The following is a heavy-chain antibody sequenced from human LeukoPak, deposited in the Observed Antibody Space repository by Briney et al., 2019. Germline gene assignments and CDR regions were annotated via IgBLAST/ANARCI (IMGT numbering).Heavy chain of an antibody. CDR2: IIPILGIA. V-gene: IGHV1-69*10. J-gene: IGHJ6*03. D-gene: IGHD3-3*01. CDR3: ATSPRDYDFWSGYLPYYYYYMDV. CDR1: GGTFSSYA. Sequence: ASVKVSCKASGGTFSSYAISWVRQAPGQGLEWMGGIIPILGIANYAQKFQGRVTITADKSTSTAYMELSSLRSEDTAVYYCATSPRDYDFWSGYLPYYYYYMDVWGKGTTVTVSS.